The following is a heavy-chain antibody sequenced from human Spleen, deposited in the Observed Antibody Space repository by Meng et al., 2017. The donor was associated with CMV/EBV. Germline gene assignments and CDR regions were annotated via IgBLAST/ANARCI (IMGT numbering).Heavy chain of an antibody. Sequence: LSLTCTVSGGSISSSSYYWGWIRQPPGKGLEWVGRARDKANSYTTKYAASVEGRFTISRDDSKNSVYLQMYSLKIEDTAVYYCVRLAAAGRSRYYFDYWGQGTLVTVSS. V-gene: IGHV3-72*01. D-gene: IGHD6-13*01. CDR2: ARDKANSYTT. CDR1: GGSISSSSYY. J-gene: IGHJ4*02. CDR3: VRLAAAGRSRYYFDY.